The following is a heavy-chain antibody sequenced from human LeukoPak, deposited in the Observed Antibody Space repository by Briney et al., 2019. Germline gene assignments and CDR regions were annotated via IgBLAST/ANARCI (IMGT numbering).Heavy chain of an antibody. J-gene: IGHJ4*02. D-gene: IGHD1-26*01. CDR3: ARDRWDQGYLDY. CDR1: GGSISSYY. V-gene: IGHV4-59*01. Sequence: SETLSLTCTVSGGSISSYYWSWIRQPPGEGLEWIGYIYYSGSTNYNPSLKSRVTIPVDTSSNQFSLKLSSVTAADTAVYYCARDRWDQGYLDYWGQGTLVTVSS. CDR2: IYYSGST.